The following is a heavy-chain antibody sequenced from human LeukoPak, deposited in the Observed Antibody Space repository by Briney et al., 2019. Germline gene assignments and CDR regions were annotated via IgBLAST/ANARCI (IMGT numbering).Heavy chain of an antibody. Sequence: SETLSLTCSVSGASISGYYWSWIRQPPGKGLEWIAYIYDSGTTDYNPSLKSRVAISIDTSKNHFSLKLNSVTAADTAVYYCARTRRVDYFDFWGQGTLVTVSS. CDR1: GASISGYY. D-gene: IGHD2-15*01. V-gene: IGHV4-59*01. CDR3: ARTRRVDYFDF. J-gene: IGHJ4*02. CDR2: IYDSGTT.